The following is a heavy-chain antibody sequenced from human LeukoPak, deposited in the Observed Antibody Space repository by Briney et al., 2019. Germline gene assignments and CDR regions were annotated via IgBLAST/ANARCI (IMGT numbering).Heavy chain of an antibody. CDR3: AKDRGYCSGASCYIFDY. V-gene: IGHV3-30*18. Sequence: PGGSLRLSCAASGFTFSSYGMHWVRQAPVKGLEWVAVISYDGSNKYYADSVKGRFTISRDNSKNTLYLQMNSLRAEDTAVYYCAKDRGYCSGASCYIFDYWGQGTLVTVSS. CDR1: GFTFSSYG. CDR2: ISYDGSNK. J-gene: IGHJ4*02. D-gene: IGHD2-15*01.